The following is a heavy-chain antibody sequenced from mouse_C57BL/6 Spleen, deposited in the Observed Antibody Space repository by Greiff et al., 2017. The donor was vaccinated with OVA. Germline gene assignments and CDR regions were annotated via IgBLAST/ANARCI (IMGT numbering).Heavy chain of an antibody. CDR3: ARRRDYAMDY. J-gene: IGHJ4*01. CDR1: GFTFSDYG. V-gene: IGHV5-17*01. CDR2: ISSGSSTI. Sequence: EVQVVESGGGLVKPGGSLKLSCAASGFTFSDYGMHWVRQAPEKGLEWVAYISSGSSTIYYAATVKGRFTISRDNAKNTLFLQMTSLRAEDTAMYYCARRRDYAMDYWGQGTSVTVSS.